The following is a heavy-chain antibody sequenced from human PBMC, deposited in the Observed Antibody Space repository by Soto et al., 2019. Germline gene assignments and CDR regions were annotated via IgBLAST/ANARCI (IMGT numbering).Heavy chain of an antibody. CDR3: ARALGGASDAFDI. Sequence: SETLSLTXTVSGGSISSGDYYWSWIRQPPGKGLEWIGYIYYSGSTYYNPSLKSRVTISVDTSKNQFSLKLSSVTAADTAVYYCARALGGASDAFDIWGQGTMVTVS. D-gene: IGHD1-26*01. CDR1: GGSISSGDYY. CDR2: IYYSGST. J-gene: IGHJ3*02. V-gene: IGHV4-30-4*01.